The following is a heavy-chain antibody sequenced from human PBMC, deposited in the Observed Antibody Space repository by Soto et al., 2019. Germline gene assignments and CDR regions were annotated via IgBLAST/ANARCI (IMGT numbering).Heavy chain of an antibody. V-gene: IGHV5-10-1*03. Sequence: EVQLVPSGAEVKKPGESLRISCKGSGYSFTSYWISWVRQMPGKGLEWMGRIDPSDSYTNYSPSFQGHVTISADKSISTAYLQWSSLKASDTAMYYCARHGIGSSWFDYWGQGTLVTVSS. J-gene: IGHJ4*02. CDR1: GYSFTSYW. CDR3: ARHGIGSSWFDY. D-gene: IGHD6-13*01. CDR2: IDPSDSYT.